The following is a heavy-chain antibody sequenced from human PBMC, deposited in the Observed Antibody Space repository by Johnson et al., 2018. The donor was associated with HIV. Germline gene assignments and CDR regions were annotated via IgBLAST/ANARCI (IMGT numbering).Heavy chain of an antibody. D-gene: IGHD6-13*01. CDR1: GITVSSSY. CDR2: IYSGGNT. Sequence: EKLVESGGGLVQPGGSLRLSCAASGITVSSSYMSWVRQAPGKGLEWVSVIYSGGNTYYADSVRGRFTISRDNSKNTLYLQMNSLRAEDTAVYYCAKDLQQPQRGEHALAQDAFDIWGQGTMVTVSS. CDR3: AKDLQQPQRGEHALAQDAFDI. V-gene: IGHV3-66*01. J-gene: IGHJ3*02.